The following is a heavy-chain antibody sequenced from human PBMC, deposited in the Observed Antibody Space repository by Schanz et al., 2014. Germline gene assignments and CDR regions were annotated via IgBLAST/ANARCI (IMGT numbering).Heavy chain of an antibody. Sequence: QVRLVQSGAEVKKPGASVKVSCKASGYTFTVYYMHWVRQAPGQGLEWMGWINVYNGDTKFAKTFQDRVTLTTDTSTSTAYMELRSLRSDDTAVYYCARNIIATARAYDIWGQGTMVTVSS. CDR3: ARNIIATARAYDI. J-gene: IGHJ3*02. V-gene: IGHV1-18*04. CDR1: GYTFTVYY. CDR2: INVYNGDT. D-gene: IGHD6-13*01.